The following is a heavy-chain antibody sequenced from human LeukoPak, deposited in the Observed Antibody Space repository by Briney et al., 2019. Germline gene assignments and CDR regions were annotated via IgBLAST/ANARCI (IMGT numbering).Heavy chain of an antibody. CDR2: MNPNSGNT. D-gene: IGHD3-22*01. Sequence: ASVKVSCKASGYTFTSYDINWVRQATGQGLEGMGWMNPNSGNTGYAQKFQGRVTMTRNTSISTAYMELSSLRSEDTAVYYCARGRHYYDSSGHYYGPLIDYWGQATLVTVSS. CDR3: ARGRHYYDSSGHYYGPLIDY. J-gene: IGHJ4*02. CDR1: GYTFTSYD. V-gene: IGHV1-8*01.